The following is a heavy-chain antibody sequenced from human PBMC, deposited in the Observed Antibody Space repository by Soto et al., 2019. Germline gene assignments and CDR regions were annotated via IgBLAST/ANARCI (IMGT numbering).Heavy chain of an antibody. Sequence: ASVMVSGKASGYTFTSDGISWVRQAPGQGLEWIVLISAYNGNTNYAQKLQGRVTMTTDTSTSKDYMELRSLRSDDTAVYYYASDTAIGYCTNGVSPRFDPGGQGTMVNLSS. CDR2: ISAYNGNT. CDR1: GYTFTSDG. CDR3: ASDTAIGYCTNGVSPRFDP. V-gene: IGHV1-18*01. D-gene: IGHD2-8*01. J-gene: IGHJ5*02.